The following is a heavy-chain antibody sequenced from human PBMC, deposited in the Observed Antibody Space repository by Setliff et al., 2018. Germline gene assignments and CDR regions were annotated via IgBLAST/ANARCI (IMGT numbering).Heavy chain of an antibody. CDR1: GYTLTELS. Sequence: ASVKVSCKVSGYTLTELSRHWVRQAPGKGLEWMGGFDPEDGETIDAQKFQGRVTMTEDTSTDTAYMELSSLRSEDTAVYYCATLRPYYDILTGYYRPEFSGAFDIWGQGTMVTVSS. V-gene: IGHV1-24*01. J-gene: IGHJ3*02. CDR2: FDPEDGET. CDR3: ATLRPYYDILTGYYRPEFSGAFDI. D-gene: IGHD3-9*01.